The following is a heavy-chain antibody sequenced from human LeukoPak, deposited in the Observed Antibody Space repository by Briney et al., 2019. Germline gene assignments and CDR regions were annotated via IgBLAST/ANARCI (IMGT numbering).Heavy chain of an antibody. D-gene: IGHD3-3*01. J-gene: IGHJ4*02. V-gene: IGHV4-30-4*01. CDR2: IYYSGST. Sequence: SETLSLTCAVYGGSFSGYYWSWIRRPPGKGLEWIGYIYYSGSTYYNPSLKSRVTISVDTSKNQFSLKLSSVTAADTAVYYCARERTIFGVVMAGYYFDYWGQGTLVTVSS. CDR3: ARERTIFGVVMAGYYFDY. CDR1: GGSFSGYY.